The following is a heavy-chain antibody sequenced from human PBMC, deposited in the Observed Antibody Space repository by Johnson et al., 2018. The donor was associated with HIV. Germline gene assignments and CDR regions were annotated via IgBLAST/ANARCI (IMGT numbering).Heavy chain of an antibody. D-gene: IGHD2-21*01. Sequence: VQLVESGGGVVQPGRSLRLSCAASGFTFDDHGMSWVRQGSGKGLEWVSGINWNGGRTGYADSVKGRFTISRDNAKNSLYLKMNSLRAEDTAVYYCARRMVVGYVAFDIWGQGTMVTVSS. V-gene: IGHV3-20*04. CDR3: ARRMVVGYVAFDI. CDR2: INWNGGRT. CDR1: GFTFDDHG. J-gene: IGHJ3*02.